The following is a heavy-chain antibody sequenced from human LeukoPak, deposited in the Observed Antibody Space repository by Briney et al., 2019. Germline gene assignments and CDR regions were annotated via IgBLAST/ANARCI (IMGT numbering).Heavy chain of an antibody. CDR1: GGSISSYY. J-gene: IGHJ5*02. D-gene: IGHD2-2*03. V-gene: IGHV4-59*01. CDR3: ASGYCSSTSCLFDP. Sequence: SETLSLTCTVSGGSISSYYWSWIRQPPGKGLEWIGYIYYSGSTNYNPSLKSRVTISVDTSKNQFSLKLSPVTAADTAVYYCASGYCSSTSCLFDPWGKGTLVTVSS. CDR2: IYYSGST.